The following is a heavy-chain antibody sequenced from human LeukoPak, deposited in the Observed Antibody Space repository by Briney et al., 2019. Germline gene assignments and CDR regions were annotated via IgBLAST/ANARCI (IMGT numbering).Heavy chain of an antibody. D-gene: IGHD7-27*01. CDR2: IWYDGSNQ. V-gene: IGHV3-33*01. J-gene: IGHJ4*02. CDR3: AREASWGYFFEN. CDR1: GFPFNNHA. Sequence: PGGSLRLSCAASGFPFNNHAMHWVRQAPGKGLEWVAVIWYDGSNQYYGDSVKGRFTISRDNSKNTVFLQMNGLRAEDTAVYYCAREASWGYFFENWGQGTLVTVSS.